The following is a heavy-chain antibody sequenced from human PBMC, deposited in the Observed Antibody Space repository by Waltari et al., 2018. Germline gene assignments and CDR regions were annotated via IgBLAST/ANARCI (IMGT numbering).Heavy chain of an antibody. CDR3: VLYSSSFLGDC. V-gene: IGHV3-74*01. J-gene: IGHJ4*02. D-gene: IGHD6-13*01. Sequence: EVQLVESGGGLVQPGGSLRLSCAASGFTSRTHWIHWVRQAPGKGVVSVSHINPDGSIINYADSVKGRFTISRDNAKSTLFLQMNSLRAEDTAVYYCVLYSSSFLGDCWGQGTLVTVSS. CDR2: INPDGSII. CDR1: GFTSRTHW.